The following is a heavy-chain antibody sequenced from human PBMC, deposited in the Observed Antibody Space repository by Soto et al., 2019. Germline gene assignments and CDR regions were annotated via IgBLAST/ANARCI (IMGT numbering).Heavy chain of an antibody. CDR2: ISAGGSDT. D-gene: IGHD2-2*01. CDR3: ASVPIWCGSSSCYTEGFDS. Sequence: EVQLLDSGGGWVQPGGSLRLSCVASGFVFSDYAMSWVRQAPGKGLEWVSAISAGGSDTYYADSVKGRFTVSRVNSKNTLYLQMNPLRTEDTDIYFCASVPIWCGSSSCYTEGFDSWGQGTLVTVSS. V-gene: IGHV3-23*01. CDR1: GFVFSDYA. J-gene: IGHJ4*02.